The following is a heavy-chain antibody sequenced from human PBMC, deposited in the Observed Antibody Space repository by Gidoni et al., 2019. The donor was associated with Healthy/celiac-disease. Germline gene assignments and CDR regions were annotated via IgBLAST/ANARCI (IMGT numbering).Heavy chain of an antibody. CDR3: TREYSGYESPGHDDAFDI. CDR1: GFTFGDYA. Sequence: EVQLVESGGGLVKPGRSLTLSCTASGFTFGDYAMSWFRQAPGKGLEWVGFIRSKAYDGTTEYAASVKGRFTISRDDSKSIAYLQMNSLKTEDTAVYYCTREYSGYESPGHDDAFDIXGXGTMVT. V-gene: IGHV3-49*05. J-gene: IGHJ3*02. D-gene: IGHD5-12*01. CDR2: IRSKAYDGTT.